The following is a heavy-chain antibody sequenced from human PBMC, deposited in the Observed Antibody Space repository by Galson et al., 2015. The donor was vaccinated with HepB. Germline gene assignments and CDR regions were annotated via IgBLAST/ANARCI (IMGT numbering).Heavy chain of an antibody. CDR2: IWYDGSNK. CDR3: ARDPIVVVPAAIYVGGFDY. V-gene: IGHV3-33*01. CDR1: GFTFSSYG. J-gene: IGHJ4*02. D-gene: IGHD2-2*01. Sequence: SLRLSCAASGFTFSSYGMHWVRQAPGKGLEWVAVIWYDGSNKYYADSVKGRFTISRDNSKNTLYLQMNSLRAEDTAVYYCARDPIVVVPAAIYVGGFDYWGQGTLVTVSS.